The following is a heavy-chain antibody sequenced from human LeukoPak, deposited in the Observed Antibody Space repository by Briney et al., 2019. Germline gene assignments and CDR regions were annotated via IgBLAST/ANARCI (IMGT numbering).Heavy chain of an antibody. V-gene: IGHV3-74*01. CDR3: ARAGDIVVVPVSVPGWFDP. CDR2: INTDGSST. J-gene: IGHJ5*02. D-gene: IGHD2-2*01. CDR1: GYTFSDYW. Sequence: PGGSLRLSCEASGYTFSDYWMHWVRQVPGKGLVWVARINTDGSSTSYADVVKGRFTISRDNAKNSLYLQMNSLRAEDTAVYYCARAGDIVVVPVSVPGWFDPWGQGTLVTVSS.